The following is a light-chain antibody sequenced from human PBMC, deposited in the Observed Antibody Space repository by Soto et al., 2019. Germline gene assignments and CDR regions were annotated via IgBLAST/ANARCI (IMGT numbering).Light chain of an antibody. CDR2: GAS. Sequence: EMVMTQSPATLSVSLGERATLSCRASQSVSTKLVWYQQKPGQAPRLLLYGASTRATGIPARFSGSESGTEFTLTISSLQSEDVAVYYCQQHDQGWTFGQGTKVEIK. CDR1: QSVSTK. J-gene: IGKJ1*01. V-gene: IGKV3-15*01. CDR3: QQHDQGWT.